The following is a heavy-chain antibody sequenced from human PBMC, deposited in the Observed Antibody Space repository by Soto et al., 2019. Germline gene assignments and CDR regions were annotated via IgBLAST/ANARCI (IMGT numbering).Heavy chain of an antibody. Sequence: QVQLVQSGAEVKKPGASVKVSCKASGYTFTSYGISWVRQAPGQGLAWMGWISAYNGKTHYAQKLQGGVTMTKDTATRTVYMELRSLRSDDTAVYYCARGSWNYPYYYYGMDVWGQGTTVTVSS. CDR1: GYTFTSYG. V-gene: IGHV1-18*01. CDR2: ISAYNGKT. D-gene: IGHD1-7*01. CDR3: ARGSWNYPYYYYGMDV. J-gene: IGHJ6*02.